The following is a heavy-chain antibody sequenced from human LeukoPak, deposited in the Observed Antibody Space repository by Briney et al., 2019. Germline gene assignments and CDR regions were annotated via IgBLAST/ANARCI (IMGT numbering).Heavy chain of an antibody. Sequence: SLRLSCAASGFTFDDYAMHWVRQAPGKGLEWVSGISWNSGSIGYADSVKGRFTISRDNAKNSLYLQMNSLRTEDTALYYCAKALGSTVTTRTYFDYWGQGTLVTVSS. V-gene: IGHV3-9*01. CDR3: AKALGSTVTTRTYFDY. CDR1: GFTFDDYA. CDR2: ISWNSGSI. D-gene: IGHD4-17*01. J-gene: IGHJ4*02.